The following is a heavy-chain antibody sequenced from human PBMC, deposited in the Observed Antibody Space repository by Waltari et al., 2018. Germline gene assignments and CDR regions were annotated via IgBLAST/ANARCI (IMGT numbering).Heavy chain of an antibody. J-gene: IGHJ4*02. CDR3: ARDFTVRYFDWLSQGDLYYFDN. CDR2: IYYSGNT. D-gene: IGHD3-9*01. Sequence: LQASGPGLMKTSEPLSLTCTVSGDSLSSSHYYWGCIRQPPGKGSEWIGRIYYSGNTYYNPSLKSRATLAVDTSKNQFSLNLISVTAADTSVYVCARDFTVRYFDWLSQGDLYYFDNWGQGTLVTVSS. CDR1: GDSLSSSHYY. V-gene: IGHV4-39*07.